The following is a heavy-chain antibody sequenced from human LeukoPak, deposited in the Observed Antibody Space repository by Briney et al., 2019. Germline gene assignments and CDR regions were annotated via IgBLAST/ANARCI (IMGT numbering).Heavy chain of an antibody. Sequence: GGSLRLSCAASGFTFSSHDMHWVRQATGKGLEWVSTIGTAGDTYYPGSVKGRFTISRENAKNSLYLQMNILKAGDTAVYYCARGGPGYCLDYWGQGTLVTVSP. V-gene: IGHV3-13*01. CDR3: ARGGPGYCLDY. CDR2: IGTAGDT. CDR1: GFTFSSHD. J-gene: IGHJ4*02.